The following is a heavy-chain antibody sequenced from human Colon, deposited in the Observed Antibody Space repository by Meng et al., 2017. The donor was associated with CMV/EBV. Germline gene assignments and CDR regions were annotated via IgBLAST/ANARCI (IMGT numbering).Heavy chain of an antibody. D-gene: IGHD3-22*01. V-gene: IGHV4-59*01. CDR2: IYYSGST. CDR1: GGSISSYY. Sequence: SETLSLTCTVSGGSISSYYWSWIRQPPGKGLEWIGYIYYSGSTNYNPSLKSRVTISVDTSKNQFSLKLSSVTAAATAVYYCASSLTYSDSSPHFDYWGQGTLVTVSS. CDR3: ASSLTYSDSSPHFDY. J-gene: IGHJ4*02.